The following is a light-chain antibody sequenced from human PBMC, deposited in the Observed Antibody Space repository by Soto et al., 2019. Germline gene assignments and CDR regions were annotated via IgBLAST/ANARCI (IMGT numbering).Light chain of an antibody. CDR3: CSYAGSSNWV. J-gene: IGLJ3*02. CDR2: EVI. Sequence: QSALTQPASMSGSLGQSITISCTGTSSDVGSYNLVSWYQQHPGKAPKLMIYEVIKRPSGVSNRFSGSKSGNTASLTISGLQAEDEADYYCCSYAGSSNWVFGGGTQLTVL. V-gene: IGLV2-23*02. CDR1: SSDVGSYNL.